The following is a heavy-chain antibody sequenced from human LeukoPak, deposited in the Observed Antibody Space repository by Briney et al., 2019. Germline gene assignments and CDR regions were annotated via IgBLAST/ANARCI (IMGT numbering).Heavy chain of an antibody. CDR3: ARGDTMVRGVIPDY. J-gene: IGHJ4*02. D-gene: IGHD3-10*01. V-gene: IGHV3-48*03. CDR2: ISSSGSTI. Sequence: GGSLRLSCAASGFTFSSYEMNWVRQAPGKGLEGVSYISSSGSTIYYADSVKGRFTISRDNAKNSLYLQMNSLRAEDTAVYYCARGDTMVRGVIPDYWGQGTLVTVSS. CDR1: GFTFSSYE.